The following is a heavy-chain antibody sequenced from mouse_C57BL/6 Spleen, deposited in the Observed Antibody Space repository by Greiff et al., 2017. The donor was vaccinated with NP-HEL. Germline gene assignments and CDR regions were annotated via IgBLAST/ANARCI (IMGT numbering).Heavy chain of an antibody. J-gene: IGHJ2*01. Sequence: VKLQESGAELVRPGTSVKVSCKASGYAFTNYLIEWVKQRPGQGLEWIGVINPGSGGTNYNEKFKGKATLTADKSSSTAYMQLSSLTSEDSAVYVCARGATDYWGQGTTLTVSS. CDR2: INPGSGGT. CDR3: ARGATDY. D-gene: IGHD3-1*01. V-gene: IGHV1-54*01. CDR1: GYAFTNYL.